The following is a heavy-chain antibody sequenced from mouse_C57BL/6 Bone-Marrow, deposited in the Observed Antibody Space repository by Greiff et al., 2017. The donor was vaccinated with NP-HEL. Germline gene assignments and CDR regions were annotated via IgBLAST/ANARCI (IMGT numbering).Heavy chain of an antibody. J-gene: IGHJ4*01. Sequence: VQLQQSGTVLARPGASVKMSCKTSGYTFTSYWMHWVKQRPGQGLEWIGAIYPGNSDTSYNQKFKGKAKLTAVTSASTAYMELSSLTNEDSAVYYCTRIGIPYGGYYAMDYWGQGTSVTVSS. D-gene: IGHD1-1*02. CDR1: GYTFTSYW. V-gene: IGHV1-5*01. CDR2: IYPGNSDT. CDR3: TRIGIPYGGYYAMDY.